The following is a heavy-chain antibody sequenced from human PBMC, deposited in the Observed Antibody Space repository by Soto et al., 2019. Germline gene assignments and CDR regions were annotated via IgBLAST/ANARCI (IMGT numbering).Heavy chain of an antibody. Sequence: ASVKVSCKASGYTFTSYAMHWVRQDPGQRLEWMGWINAGNGNTKYSQKFQGRVTITRDTSASTAYMELSSLRSEDTAVYYCAREWTADNVYYGSGSYYPNWFDPWGQGTLVTVSS. J-gene: IGHJ5*02. CDR3: AREWTADNVYYGSGSYYPNWFDP. V-gene: IGHV1-3*01. D-gene: IGHD3-10*01. CDR1: GYTFTSYA. CDR2: INAGNGNT.